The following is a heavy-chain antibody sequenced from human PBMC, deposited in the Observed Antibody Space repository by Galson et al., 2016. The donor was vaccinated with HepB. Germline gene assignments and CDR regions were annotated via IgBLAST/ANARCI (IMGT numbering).Heavy chain of an antibody. CDR3: ARDPHASGWAAYYFDA. V-gene: IGHV3-33*08. D-gene: IGHD6-19*01. J-gene: IGHJ5*02. Sequence: SLRLSCAASGFTFSSYNMNWVRQAPGKGLEWVAVIWSDGSNRYYADSVQGRFTISRDNSKNTLFLQMNSLRAEDTAVYFCARDPHASGWAAYYFDAWGQGTLVTVSS. CDR2: IWSDGSNR. CDR1: GFTFSSYN.